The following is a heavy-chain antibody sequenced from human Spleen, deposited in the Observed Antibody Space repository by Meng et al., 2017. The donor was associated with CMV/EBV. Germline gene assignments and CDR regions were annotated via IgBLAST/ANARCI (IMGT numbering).Heavy chain of an antibody. V-gene: IGHV3-21*01. CDR2: ISSSSYI. Sequence: GESLKISCAASGFTFSNYNMNWVRQAPGKGLEWVSSISSSSYIYYADSVKGRFTISRDNAKNSLYLQMNSLRAEDTAVYYCARYTAMVNFDYWGQGTLVTVSS. J-gene: IGHJ4*02. CDR1: GFTFSNYN. CDR3: ARYTAMVNFDY. D-gene: IGHD5-18*01.